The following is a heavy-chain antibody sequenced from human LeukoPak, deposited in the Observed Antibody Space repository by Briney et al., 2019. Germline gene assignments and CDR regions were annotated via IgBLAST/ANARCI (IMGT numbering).Heavy chain of an antibody. J-gene: IGHJ4*02. CDR3: ARPPGDY. CDR2: IGSSGNTI. Sequence: PGGSLRLSCAASGFTFSTYSMNWVRQAPGKGLEWVSYIGSSGNTIYYADSVKGRFTISRDNAKNSLYLQMNSLRAEDTAVYYCARPPGDYWGQGTLVTVSS. V-gene: IGHV3-48*04. CDR1: GFTFSTYS.